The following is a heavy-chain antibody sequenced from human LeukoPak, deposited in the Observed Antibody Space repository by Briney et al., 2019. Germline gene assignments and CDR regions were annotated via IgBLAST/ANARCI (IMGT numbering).Heavy chain of an antibody. Sequence: GGSLRLSCAASGFTFSSYSMNWVRQAPGKGLEWVSSISSSSSYIHYADSVKGRFTISRDNAKNSLYLQMNSLRAEDTAVYYCARDEGSGWYFFDYWGQGTLVTVSS. J-gene: IGHJ4*02. CDR3: ARDEGSGWYFFDY. V-gene: IGHV3-21*01. CDR2: ISSSSSYI. D-gene: IGHD6-19*01. CDR1: GFTFSSYS.